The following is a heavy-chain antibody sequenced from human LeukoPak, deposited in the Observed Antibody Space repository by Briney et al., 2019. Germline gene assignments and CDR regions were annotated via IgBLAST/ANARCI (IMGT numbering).Heavy chain of an antibody. CDR2: INPNSGGT. D-gene: IGHD5-18*01. Sequence: ASMKVSCKASGYTFTGYYMHWVRQAPGQGLEWMGWINPNSGGTNYAQKFQGRVTMTRDTSISTAYMELSRLRSDDTAVYYCASAKNGYSYGFGEFVLDYRGQGTLVTVSS. CDR3: ASAKNGYSYGFGEFVLDY. J-gene: IGHJ4*02. CDR1: GYTFTGYY. V-gene: IGHV1-2*02.